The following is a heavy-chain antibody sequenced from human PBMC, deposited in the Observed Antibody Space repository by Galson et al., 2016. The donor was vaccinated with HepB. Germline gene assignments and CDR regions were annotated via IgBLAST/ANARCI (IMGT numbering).Heavy chain of an antibody. J-gene: IGHJ6*02. V-gene: IGHV4-38-2*01. CDR3: AKGWGTESTEPYYYAGMDV. Sequence: SETLSLTCAVSGYSITSGSYWAWIRQPPGKGLEWIGSTYYIGSTYYNPSLESRVTLSVDMAKNQIFLQWSSVTAADAAVYYCAKGWGTESTEPYYYAGMDVWGQGTTVTVSS. CDR2: TYYIGST. CDR1: GYSITSGSY. D-gene: IGHD3-16*01.